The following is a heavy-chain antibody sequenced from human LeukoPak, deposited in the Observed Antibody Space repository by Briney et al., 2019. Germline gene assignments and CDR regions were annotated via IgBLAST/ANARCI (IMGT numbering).Heavy chain of an antibody. CDR2: IYTSGST. D-gene: IGHD6-6*01. J-gene: IGHJ4*02. Sequence: SETLSLTCTVSGGSVSSGTYYWTWIRQPAGKGLEWIGRIYTSGSTNFDPSLKSRVSISLDTSHNQFSLKLSSVTAADTAVYYCAREGAARNLDYWGQGILVTVSS. V-gene: IGHV4-61*02. CDR1: GGSVSSGTYY. CDR3: AREGAARNLDY.